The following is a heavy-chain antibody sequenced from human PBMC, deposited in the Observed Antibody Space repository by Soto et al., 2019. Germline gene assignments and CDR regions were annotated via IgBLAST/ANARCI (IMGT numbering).Heavy chain of an antibody. CDR2: IIPIFCTA. D-gene: IGHD3-3*01. J-gene: IGHJ6*02. CDR3: ARETIVECLPYYGMDV. Sequence: QVQLVQSGAEVKKPRSSVKVSCKASGGTFSSYAISWVRQAPGQGLEWMGGIIPIFCTANYAQKFQGRVTIAADESTSKDYMELSSMRSEDTGVYYCARETIVECLPYYGMDVWGQGTTVTVSS. V-gene: IGHV1-69*12. CDR1: GGTFSSYA.